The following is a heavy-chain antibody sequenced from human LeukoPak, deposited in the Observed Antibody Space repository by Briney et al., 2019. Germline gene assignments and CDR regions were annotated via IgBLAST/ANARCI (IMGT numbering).Heavy chain of an antibody. V-gene: IGHV4-31*03. J-gene: IGHJ4*02. Sequence: SETLSLTCTVSGGSISSGGYYWSWIRQHAGKGLEWIGYIYYSGSTYYNPSLKSRVTISVDTSKNQFSLKLSSVTAADTAVYYCARGSAIFGVVWSDYFDYWGQGTLVTVSS. CDR1: GGSISSGGYY. D-gene: IGHD3-3*01. CDR2: IYYSGST. CDR3: ARGSAIFGVVWSDYFDY.